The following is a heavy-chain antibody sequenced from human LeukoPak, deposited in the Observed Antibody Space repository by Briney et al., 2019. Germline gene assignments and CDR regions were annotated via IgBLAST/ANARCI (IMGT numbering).Heavy chain of an antibody. CDR2: INHSGST. CDR3: ARVTFIAAAGSFAYYYMDV. J-gene: IGHJ6*03. D-gene: IGHD6-13*01. CDR1: GGSFSGYY. Sequence: PSETLSLTCAVYGGSFSGYYWSWIRQPPGKGLEWIGEINHSGSTNYIPSLKSRVTISVDTSKNQFSLKLSSVTAADTAVYYCARVTFIAAAGSFAYYYMDVWGKGTTVTVSS. V-gene: IGHV4-34*01.